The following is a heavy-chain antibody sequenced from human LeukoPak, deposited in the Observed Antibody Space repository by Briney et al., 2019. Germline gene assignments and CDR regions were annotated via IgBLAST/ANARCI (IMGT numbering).Heavy chain of an antibody. CDR1: GGSISRGDYY. Sequence: PSETLSLTCTVSGGSISRGDYYWSWIRQPPGKGLEWIGYIYYSGSTYYNPSLKSRVTISVDTSKNQFSLKLSSVTAADTAVYYCARDIVVVPAAIGYGMDVWGQGTTVTVSS. V-gene: IGHV4-30-4*01. CDR2: IYYSGST. D-gene: IGHD2-2*01. J-gene: IGHJ6*02. CDR3: ARDIVVVPAAIGYGMDV.